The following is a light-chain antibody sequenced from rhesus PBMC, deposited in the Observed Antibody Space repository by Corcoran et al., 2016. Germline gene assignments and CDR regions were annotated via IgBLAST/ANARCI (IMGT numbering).Light chain of an antibody. CDR1: ESVNNY. CDR2: ASS. J-gene: IGKJ4*01. Sequence: DIQMTQSPSSLSASLGDRVTIICRASESVNNYLHWYQQKPGKAPKLLIYASSTLQTGVPSRFSGSGSGTDYTFTLSGLQADDVATYYCQQSFNTPLTFGGGTKVEIK. CDR3: QQSFNTPLT. V-gene: IGKV1-74*01.